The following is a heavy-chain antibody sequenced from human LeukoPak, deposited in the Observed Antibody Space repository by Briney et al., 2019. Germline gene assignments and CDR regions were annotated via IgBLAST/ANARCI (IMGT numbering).Heavy chain of an antibody. Sequence: PSETLSLTCAVYGGSFSGYYWSWIRQPPGKGLEWIGEINHSGSTNYNPSLKSRVTISVDTSKNQFSLKLSSVTAADTAVYYCARGDMYYYDSSGYLDYWGQGTLVTVSS. J-gene: IGHJ4*02. CDR1: GGSFSGYY. CDR2: INHSGST. V-gene: IGHV4-34*01. CDR3: ARGDMYYYDSSGYLDY. D-gene: IGHD3-22*01.